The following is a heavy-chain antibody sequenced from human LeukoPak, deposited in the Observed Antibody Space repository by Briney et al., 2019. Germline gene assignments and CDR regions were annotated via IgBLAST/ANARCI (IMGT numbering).Heavy chain of an antibody. CDR3: AKAGYYGSGSYYGVDAFDI. D-gene: IGHD3-10*01. J-gene: IGHJ3*02. CDR1: GFTFSSYA. V-gene: IGHV3-23*01. Sequence: GGSLRLSCAASGFTFSSYAMSWVRQAPGKGLEWVSAISGSGGSTYYADSVKGRFTISRDNSKNTLYLQMNSLRAEDTAVYYCAKAGYYGSGSYYGVDAFDIWGQGTLVTVSS. CDR2: ISGSGGST.